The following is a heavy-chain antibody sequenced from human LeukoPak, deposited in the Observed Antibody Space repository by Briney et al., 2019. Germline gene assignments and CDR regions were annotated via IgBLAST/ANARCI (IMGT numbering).Heavy chain of an antibody. CDR1: GFTFSNYG. CDR2: ISFDGSNK. J-gene: IGHJ4*02. Sequence: GGSLRLSCAASGFTFSNYGMHWVRQAPGKGLEGVAFISFDGSNKYYEESVKGRFTISRDNSKNTVYLQMNSLRAEDTAVYYCARRAQSGSGWYSSDYWGQGTLVTVSS. V-gene: IGHV3-30*03. D-gene: IGHD6-19*01. CDR3: ARRAQSGSGWYSSDY.